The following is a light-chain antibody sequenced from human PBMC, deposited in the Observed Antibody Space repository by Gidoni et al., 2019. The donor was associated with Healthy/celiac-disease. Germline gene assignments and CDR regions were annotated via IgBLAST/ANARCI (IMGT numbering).Light chain of an antibody. V-gene: IGKV1-39*01. CDR3: QQSYSTPWT. Sequence: IQMNQSPSSLSASVGDRVTITCRASQSISSYLNWYQQKPGKAPKLLIYAASSLQSGVPSRFSGSGSGTDFTLTISSLQPEDFATYYCQQSYSTPWTFGQGTQLEIK. J-gene: IGKJ2*02. CDR2: AAS. CDR1: QSISSY.